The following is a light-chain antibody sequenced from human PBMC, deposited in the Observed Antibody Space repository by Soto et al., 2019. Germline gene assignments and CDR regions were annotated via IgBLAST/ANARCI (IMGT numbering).Light chain of an antibody. CDR1: QSVSSSY. J-gene: IGKJ1*01. V-gene: IGKV3-20*01. CDR2: GAS. Sequence: EMGLPHLPGPLFLSPGERATLSGGAGQSVSSSYLAWYQQKPGQAPRLLIYGASSRATGIPDRFSGSGSGTGFTLTISRLEPEDFAVYYCQQYGSSPRTFGQGTKVDIK. CDR3: QQYGSSPRT.